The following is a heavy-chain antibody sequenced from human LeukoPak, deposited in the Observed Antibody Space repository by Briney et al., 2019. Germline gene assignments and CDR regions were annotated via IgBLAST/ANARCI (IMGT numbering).Heavy chain of an antibody. CDR1: GYTFTSYG. J-gene: IGHJ5*02. CDR2: ISAYNGNT. V-gene: IGHV1-18*01. Sequence: GASVKVSCKASGYTFTSYGISWVRQAPGQGLEWMGWISAYNGNTNYAQKLQGRVTMTTDTSTSTAYMELRSLRSDDTAVYYCAREERQQWRSPFDPWGQGTLVTVSS. D-gene: IGHD6-19*01. CDR3: AREERQQWRSPFDP.